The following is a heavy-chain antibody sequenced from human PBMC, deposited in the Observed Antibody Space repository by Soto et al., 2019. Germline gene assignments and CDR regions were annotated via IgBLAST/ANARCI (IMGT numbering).Heavy chain of an antibody. Sequence: GGSLRLSCAASGFAFSSYGMHWVRQAPGKGLEWVAVISYDGSNKYYADSVKGRFTISRDNSKNTLYLQMNSLRAEDTAVYYCVGGDYYYGMDVWGQGTTVTVSS. V-gene: IGHV3-30*03. D-gene: IGHD2-21*01. J-gene: IGHJ6*02. CDR1: GFAFSSYG. CDR2: ISYDGSNK. CDR3: VGGDYYYGMDV.